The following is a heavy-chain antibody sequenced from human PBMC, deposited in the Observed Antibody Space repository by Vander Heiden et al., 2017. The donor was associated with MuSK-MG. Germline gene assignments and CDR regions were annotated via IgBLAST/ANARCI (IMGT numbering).Heavy chain of an antibody. CDR1: GFTFSSYD. CDR2: ISYDGSNK. D-gene: IGHD6-19*01. CDR3: ARAVRGYSSGWFLAFDY. V-gene: IGHV3-30*04. Sequence: QVQLVESGGGVVQPGRSLRLSCAASGFTFSSYDMHWVRQAPGKGLEWVAVISYDGSNKYYADSVKGRFTISRDNSKNTLYLQMNSLRAEDTAVYYCARAVRGYSSGWFLAFDYWGQGTLVTVSS. J-gene: IGHJ4*02.